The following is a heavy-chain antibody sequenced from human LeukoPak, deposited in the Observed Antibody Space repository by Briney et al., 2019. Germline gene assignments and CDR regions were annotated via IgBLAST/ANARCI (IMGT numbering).Heavy chain of an antibody. CDR1: GFSLSSYM. Sequence: GGSLRLSCAASGFSLSSYMLNWVRQAPGKGLEWVSTISSTGSYIYYADSVKGRFTISRDNPGNVMYLQMNSLRAEDTAVYYCAKERVVYCSSTSCYAFDYWGQGTLVTVPS. J-gene: IGHJ4*02. V-gene: IGHV3-21*01. CDR2: ISSTGSYI. CDR3: AKERVVYCSSTSCYAFDY. D-gene: IGHD2-2*01.